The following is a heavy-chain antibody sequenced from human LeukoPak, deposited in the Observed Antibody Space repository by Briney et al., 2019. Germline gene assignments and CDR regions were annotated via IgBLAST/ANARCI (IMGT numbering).Heavy chain of an antibody. CDR2: INHSGNT. Sequence: SETLSLTCAVSSGSIASTTWWSWVRQPPGKGLEWIGEINHSGNTYYSPSLKSRVTISVDTSDNQFSLTLTSVTAADTAVYYCALGFHDVWELWGQGTLVTVSP. V-gene: IGHV4-4*02. CDR3: ALGFHDVWEL. J-gene: IGHJ1*01. CDR1: SGSIASTTW. D-gene: IGHD1-26*01.